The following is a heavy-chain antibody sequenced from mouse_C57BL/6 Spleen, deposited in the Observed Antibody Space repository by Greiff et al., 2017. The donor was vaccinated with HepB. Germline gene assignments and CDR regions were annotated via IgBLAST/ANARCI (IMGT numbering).Heavy chain of an antibody. V-gene: IGHV1-55*01. D-gene: IGHD1-2*01. CDR1: GYTFTSYW. CDR2: IYPGSGST. J-gene: IGHJ4*01. Sequence: QVQLQQPGAELVKPGASVKMSCKASGYTFTSYWITWVKQRPGQGLEWIGDIYPGSGSTNYNEKFKSKATLTVDTSSSTAYMQLSSLTSEDSAVYYCARRGSLRQGRGPMDYWGQGTSVTVSA. CDR3: ARRGSLRQGRGPMDY.